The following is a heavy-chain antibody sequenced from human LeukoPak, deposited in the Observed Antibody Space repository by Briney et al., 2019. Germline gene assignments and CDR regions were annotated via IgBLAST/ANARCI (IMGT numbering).Heavy chain of an antibody. V-gene: IGHV3-23*01. CDR1: GFTFSSYA. J-gene: IGHJ6*03. CDR2: ISGSGGST. CDR3: ANHIIGKHQLLMGYYYYMDV. Sequence: GGSLRLSCAASGFTFSSYAMSWVRQAPGKGLEWVSAISGSGGSTYYADSVEGRFTISRDNSKNTLYLQMNSLRAEDTAVYYCANHIIGKHQLLMGYYYYMDVWGKGTTVTVSS. D-gene: IGHD2-2*01.